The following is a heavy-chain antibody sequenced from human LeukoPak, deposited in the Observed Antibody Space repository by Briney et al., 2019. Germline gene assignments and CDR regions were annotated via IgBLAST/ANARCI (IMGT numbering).Heavy chain of an antibody. CDR1: GGSISRHY. J-gene: IGHJ4*02. V-gene: IGHV4-59*08. D-gene: IGHD5-12*01. Sequence: SETLSLTCTVSGGSISRHYWMWIRQPPGKGLEWLGYNYYTGSTNYNSSLGGRITILIDTSKNQFSLTLTSVTAADTAVYYCARQGGGYDWGQGILVTVSS. CDR3: ARQGGGYD. CDR2: NYYTGST.